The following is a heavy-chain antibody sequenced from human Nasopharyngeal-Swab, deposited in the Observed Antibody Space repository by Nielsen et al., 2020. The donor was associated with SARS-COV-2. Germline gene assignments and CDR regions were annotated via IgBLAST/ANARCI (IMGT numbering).Heavy chain of an antibody. CDR3: ARINGWYWLDP. V-gene: IGHV4-34*12. J-gene: IGHJ5*02. Sequence: SETLSLTCTVSGCSISSYSWNWVRQPPGKGLEGIGQIIHSGSTTYNPSLMSRVAISADTSKNQLSLKVNSVTGADTAVYYCARINGWYWLDPWGQGTLVTVSS. CDR1: GCSISSYS. CDR2: IIHSGST. D-gene: IGHD6-19*01.